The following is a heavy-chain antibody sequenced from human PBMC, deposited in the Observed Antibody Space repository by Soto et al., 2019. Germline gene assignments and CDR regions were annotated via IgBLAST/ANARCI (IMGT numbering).Heavy chain of an antibody. D-gene: IGHD3-16*01. V-gene: IGHV3-30*03. Sequence: QVYLVESGGGVVQPGRSLRLSCEASGFTFSDYAMHWVRQAPGKGLEWVAVISYDGSNKFYVDSVKGRFTISRDNSQNTVFLQMSSLEAEDTAVYFCAREIGATTTFYLYGMDVWGQGTTVTVSS. CDR3: AREIGATTTFYLYGMDV. CDR1: GFTFSDYA. J-gene: IGHJ6*02. CDR2: ISYDGSNK.